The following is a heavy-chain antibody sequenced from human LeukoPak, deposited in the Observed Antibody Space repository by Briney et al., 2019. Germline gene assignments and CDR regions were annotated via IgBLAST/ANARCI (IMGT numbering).Heavy chain of an antibody. D-gene: IGHD3-10*01. Sequence: PGGSLRLSCAASGFTFSSSDMHWVRHVTGKGLEWVSAICSRGDTYYPDSVKGRFTISRENCRKYLFLQMNNLRGGDTALYYCARESWAESFSGTYYNWFDYWGQGTLVTVSS. CDR1: GFTFSSSD. J-gene: IGHJ4*02. CDR2: ICSRGDT. CDR3: ARESWAESFSGTYYNWFDY. V-gene: IGHV3-13*01.